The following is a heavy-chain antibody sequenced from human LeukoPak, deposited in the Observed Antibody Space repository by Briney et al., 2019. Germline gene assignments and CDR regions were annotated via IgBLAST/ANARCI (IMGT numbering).Heavy chain of an antibody. Sequence: RGESLKISCKGSGYSFPTYWIGWVRQLPGKGLEWMGIIYPGDSETRYSPSFQGQVTISADKSISTAYLQWSRLKASDTAMYYCARKSRADYWGQGTLVTVS. V-gene: IGHV5-51*01. CDR3: ARKSRADY. J-gene: IGHJ4*02. CDR1: GYSFPTYW. CDR2: IYPGDSET.